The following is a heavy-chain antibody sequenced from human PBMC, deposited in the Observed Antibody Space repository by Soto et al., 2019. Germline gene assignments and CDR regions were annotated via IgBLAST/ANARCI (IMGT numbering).Heavy chain of an antibody. CDR3: AHPRGYGVFDAVDI. Sequence: GGSLRLSCVASGFMFSSYAINWVRQTPGKGLELVSAINSGGDYTYYTESVRGRFTISRDNSINTLYLQMRSLRAEDTAIYYCAHPRGYGVFDAVDIWGQGTMVTVSS. V-gene: IGHV3-23*01. CDR2: INSGGDYT. CDR1: GFMFSSYA. J-gene: IGHJ3*02. D-gene: IGHD4-17*01.